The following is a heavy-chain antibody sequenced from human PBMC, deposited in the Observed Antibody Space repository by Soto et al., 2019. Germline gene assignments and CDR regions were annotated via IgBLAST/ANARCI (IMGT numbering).Heavy chain of an antibody. J-gene: IGHJ4*02. V-gene: IGHV1-3*01. D-gene: IGHD3-3*01. CDR3: ARASTFPYYDFWSGYLEPSNYFDY. CDR2: INASNGST. CDR1: GYTFTSYA. Sequence: ASVKVSCKASGYTFTSYAMHWVRQAPGQRLEWMGWINASNGSTSYAQKFQGRVTMTRDTSTSTVYMELSSLRSEDTAVYYCARASTFPYYDFWSGYLEPSNYFDYWGQGTLVTVSS.